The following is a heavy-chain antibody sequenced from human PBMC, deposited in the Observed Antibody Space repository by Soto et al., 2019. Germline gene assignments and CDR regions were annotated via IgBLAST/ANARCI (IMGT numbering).Heavy chain of an antibody. Sequence: QVQLVQSGAEVKKPGSSVKVSCKASGGTFSSYTISWVRQAPGQGLEWMGRIIPILGIANYAQKFQGRVTITADKSTSTADMELSSLRSEDTAVYYCAKGMPRPYYYYYGMDVWGQGTTVTVSS. D-gene: IGHD2-2*01. V-gene: IGHV1-69*02. CDR3: AKGMPRPYYYYYGMDV. J-gene: IGHJ6*02. CDR1: GGTFSSYT. CDR2: IIPILGIA.